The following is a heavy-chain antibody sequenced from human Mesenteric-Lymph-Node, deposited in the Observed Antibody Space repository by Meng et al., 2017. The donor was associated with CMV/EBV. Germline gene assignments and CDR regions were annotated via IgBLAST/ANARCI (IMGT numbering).Heavy chain of an antibody. J-gene: IGHJ6*02. CDR1: GFTFSTYW. Sequence: GGSLRLSCAASGFTFSTYWMSWVRQAPGKGLEWVANIKQDGSDKYYVDSVNGRFTVSRDNAKNSLYLQMNSLRAEDTAIYYCARALPYYDFWSGLGGMDVWGQGTTVTVSS. CDR2: IKQDGSDK. V-gene: IGHV3-7*04. D-gene: IGHD3-3*01. CDR3: ARALPYYDFWSGLGGMDV.